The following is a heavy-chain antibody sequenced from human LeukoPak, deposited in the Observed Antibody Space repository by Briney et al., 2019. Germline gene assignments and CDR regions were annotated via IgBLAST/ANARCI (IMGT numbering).Heavy chain of an antibody. CDR1: GFIVGEYG. Sequence: GGSLRLSCSGSGFIVGEYGMSWVRQPPGKGLQWVSGISRSGATTGYANSVKGRFTISRDNAKNSLYLQMNSLRAEDTAVYYCASQWPFGYYFDYWGQGTLVTVSS. V-gene: IGHV3-20*04. CDR3: ASQWPFGYYFDY. J-gene: IGHJ4*02. D-gene: IGHD6-19*01. CDR2: ISRSGATT.